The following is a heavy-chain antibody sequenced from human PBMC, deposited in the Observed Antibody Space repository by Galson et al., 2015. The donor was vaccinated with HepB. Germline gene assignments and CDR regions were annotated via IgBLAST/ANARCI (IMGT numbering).Heavy chain of an antibody. V-gene: IGHV3-73*01. D-gene: IGHD6-13*01. J-gene: IGHJ6*02. CDR3: ARRIAIRDNGTDL. CDR2: IRGKANNYAT. CDR1: LLSFSDST. Sequence: SLRLSCAASLLSFSDSTMHWVRQASGKGLEWVGRIRGKANNYATAYAASVRGRFTISRDDSKNTTYLHMKSLKTEDTAIYYCARRIAIRDNGTDLWGPGPTLTVSS.